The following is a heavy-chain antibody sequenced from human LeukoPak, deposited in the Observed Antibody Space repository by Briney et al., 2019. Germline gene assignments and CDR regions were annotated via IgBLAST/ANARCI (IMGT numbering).Heavy chain of an antibody. CDR3: ARGEYSYGRPFDY. V-gene: IGHV4-59*01. Sequence: SETLSLTCTVSGGSISSYSWSWIRQPPGKGLEWIWYIYYSGSTHYNPSLKSRVTISVDTSKNQFSLKLSSVTAADTAVYYCARGEYSYGRPFDYWGQGTLVTVSS. J-gene: IGHJ4*02. D-gene: IGHD5-18*01. CDR1: GGSISSYS. CDR2: IYYSGST.